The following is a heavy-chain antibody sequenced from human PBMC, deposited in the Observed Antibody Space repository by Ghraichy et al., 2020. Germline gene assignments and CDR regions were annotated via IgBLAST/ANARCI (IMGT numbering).Heavy chain of an antibody. J-gene: IGHJ1*01. CDR3: ARELPLAKIGNEYFQN. Sequence: GGSLRLSCAASGFTFSSPWMHWVRQAPGKGLVWVSLISNDGRNTYYADSVKGRFTVSRDNDKNTLFLQMNSLSAEDTAVYYCARELPLAKIGNEYFQNWGQGTLVIVSS. CDR2: ISNDGRNT. V-gene: IGHV3-74*01. CDR1: GFTFSSPW. D-gene: IGHD2/OR15-2a*01.